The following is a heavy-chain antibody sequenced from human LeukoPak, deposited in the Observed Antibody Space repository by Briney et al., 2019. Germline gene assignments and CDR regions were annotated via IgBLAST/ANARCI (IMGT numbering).Heavy chain of an antibody. D-gene: IGHD3-22*01. CDR3: AKEQVVTMIVVVTTPLDY. Sequence: GGSLRLSCAASRFTFSSYAMSWVRQAPGKGLEWVSAISGSGGSTYYADSVKGRFTISRDNSKNTLYLQMNSLRAEDTAVYYCAKEQVVTMIVVVTTPLDYWGQGTLVTVSS. CDR1: RFTFSSYA. V-gene: IGHV3-23*01. CDR2: ISGSGGST. J-gene: IGHJ4*02.